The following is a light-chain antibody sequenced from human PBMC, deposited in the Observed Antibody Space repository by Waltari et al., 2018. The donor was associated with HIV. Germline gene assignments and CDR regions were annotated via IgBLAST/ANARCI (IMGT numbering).Light chain of an antibody. J-gene: IGKJ2*01. CDR2: EVS. Sequence: DIVLAQAPLSLSVTPGQSASIACKSSQSLLHSDGKTYLYWYVQKTGQPPQLLMYEVSNRFSGVSERFSGSGSGTDFALRISGVEPGDVGVYYCMQSKTVLGTFGQGTRL. CDR1: QSLLHSDGKTY. V-gene: IGKV2D-29*01. CDR3: MQSKTVLGT.